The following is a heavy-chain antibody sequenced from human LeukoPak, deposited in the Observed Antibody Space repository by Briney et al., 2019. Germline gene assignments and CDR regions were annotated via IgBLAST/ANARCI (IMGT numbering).Heavy chain of an antibody. J-gene: IGHJ4*02. Sequence: GGSLRLSCAASGFTFSTYGMHWVRQAPGKGLEWVAFIRSDGSIEYYADSVKGRFTISRDNSKNMLFLQMNSLKPEDTAVYCCAKDVPAAYFDYWGQGTLVSVSS. V-gene: IGHV3-30*02. D-gene: IGHD2-15*01. CDR1: GFTFSTYG. CDR2: IRSDGSIE. CDR3: AKDVPAAYFDY.